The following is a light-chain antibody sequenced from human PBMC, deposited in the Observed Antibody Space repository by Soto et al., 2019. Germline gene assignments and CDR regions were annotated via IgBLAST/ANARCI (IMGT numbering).Light chain of an antibody. V-gene: IGKV3-11*01. Sequence: EIVLTQSPATLSLSPGERATLSCRASQSVTTYLAWYPQKPGQAPRLLIYDASKRATGIPARFSGSGSGTDFTLTISSLESEDFAVYYCQQRSKWPRLFGGGTKVEIK. CDR1: QSVTTY. CDR2: DAS. J-gene: IGKJ4*01. CDR3: QQRSKWPRL.